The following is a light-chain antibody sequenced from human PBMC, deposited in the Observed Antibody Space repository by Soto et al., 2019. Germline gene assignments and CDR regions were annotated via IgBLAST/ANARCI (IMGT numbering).Light chain of an antibody. CDR2: GNY. CDR3: QSYDSSLSGHVV. J-gene: IGLJ2*01. Sequence: QSVLTQPPSVSGAPGQRVTISCTGSSSNIGAGYDVHWYQQLPGTAPKLLIYGNYNRPSGVPDRFSGSKSGTSASLAITGLQAEDEADFYCQSYDSSLSGHVVFGGGTQLTV. V-gene: IGLV1-40*01. CDR1: SSNIGAGYD.